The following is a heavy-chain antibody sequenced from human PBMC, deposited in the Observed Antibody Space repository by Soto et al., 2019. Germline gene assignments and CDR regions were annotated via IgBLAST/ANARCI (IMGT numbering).Heavy chain of an antibody. Sequence: GGSLRLSCAASGFTFSSYAMSWVRQAPGKGLEWVSAISGSGGSTYYADSVKGRFTISRDNSKNTLYLQMNSLRAEETAVYYCARTFSGYWIDYWGQGTLVTVSS. J-gene: IGHJ4*02. D-gene: IGHD3-22*01. CDR2: ISGSGGST. V-gene: IGHV3-23*01. CDR3: ARTFSGYWIDY. CDR1: GFTFSSYA.